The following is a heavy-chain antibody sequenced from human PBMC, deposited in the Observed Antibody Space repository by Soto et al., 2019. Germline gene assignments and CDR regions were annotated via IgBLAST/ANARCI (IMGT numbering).Heavy chain of an antibody. Sequence: PSETLSLTCTVSVGSINSCDFYWNWIRQPPGKGLEWIGYIYFSGSTYYNPSLKSRVTISVDTSKNQFSLKLSSVTAADTAVYYCARGGYSGSYIPRLARFDPWGQGTLVTVS. J-gene: IGHJ5*02. V-gene: IGHV4-30-4*01. CDR2: IYFSGST. D-gene: IGHD1-26*01. CDR3: ARGGYSGSYIPRLARFDP. CDR1: VGSINSCDFY.